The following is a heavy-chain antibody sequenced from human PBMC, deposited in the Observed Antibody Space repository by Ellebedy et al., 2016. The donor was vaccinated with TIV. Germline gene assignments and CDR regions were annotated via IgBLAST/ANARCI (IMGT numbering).Heavy chain of an antibody. D-gene: IGHD1-1*01. V-gene: IGHV3-15*01. Sequence: PGGSLRLSCAGSGFTFTNAWMSWVRQAPGKGLAWVGRIKSNFDGGTTDYAAPVKGRFTISRDDSKNTLYLQLNSLTTEDTGVYYCATEQQLEFDYWGPGTLVTVSS. CDR3: ATEQQLEFDY. CDR2: IKSNFDGGTT. CDR1: GFTFTNAW. J-gene: IGHJ4*02.